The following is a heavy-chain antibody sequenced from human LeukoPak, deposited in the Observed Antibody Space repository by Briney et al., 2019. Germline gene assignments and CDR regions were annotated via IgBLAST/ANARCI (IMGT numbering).Heavy chain of an antibody. Sequence: GESLRLSCAASEFTPSTYWMSWFRQAPGKGLEWVANIKEDGSEKFYADSVKGRFSVSRDNAKNSLYLQINSLRADDTAVYYCAGDGGWTFPIWGQGTKVTVSS. CDR2: IKEDGSEK. D-gene: IGHD5-24*01. CDR1: EFTPSTYW. J-gene: IGHJ3*02. V-gene: IGHV3-7*01. CDR3: AGDGGWTFPI.